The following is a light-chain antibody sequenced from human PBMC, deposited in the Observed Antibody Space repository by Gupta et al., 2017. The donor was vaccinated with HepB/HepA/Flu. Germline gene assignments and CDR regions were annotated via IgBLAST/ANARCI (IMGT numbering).Light chain of an antibody. Sequence: SYELTQPPSVSVSPGQTANITCSGDKLGEKYACWYQQKSGQSPVLVIYQDRKRPSGIPERFSGSNSGNTATLTISGTQAMDEADYYCLAWDSSTGVVFGGGTKLTVL. CDR2: QDR. J-gene: IGLJ2*01. CDR3: LAWDSSTGVV. CDR1: KLGEKY. V-gene: IGLV3-1*01.